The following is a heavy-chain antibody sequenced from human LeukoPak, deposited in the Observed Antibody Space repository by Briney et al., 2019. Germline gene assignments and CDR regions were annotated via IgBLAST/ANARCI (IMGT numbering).Heavy chain of an antibody. CDR1: GFILSTYA. CDR3: ARVIRAAPGKGYFDY. CDR2: ISGSGGST. V-gene: IGHV3-23*01. D-gene: IGHD6-13*01. J-gene: IGHJ4*02. Sequence: PGGSLRLSCATSGFILSTYALSWVRQAPGKGMEWASSISGSGGSTYHADSVKGRFTISRDSSKTPLYLQLNSLRAEDTAIYYCARVIRAAPGKGYFDYWGQGTLVTVSS.